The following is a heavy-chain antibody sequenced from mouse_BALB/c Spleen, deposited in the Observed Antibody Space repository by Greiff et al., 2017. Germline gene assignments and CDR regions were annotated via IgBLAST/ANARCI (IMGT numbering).Heavy chain of an antibody. CDR3: ARGDYYGSSYYFDY. CDR2: IWSGGST. J-gene: IGHJ2*01. D-gene: IGHD1-1*01. CDR1: GFSLTSYG. V-gene: IGHV2-2*02. Sequence: VMLVESGPGLVQPSQSLSITCTVSGFSLTSYGVHWVRQSPGKGLEWLGVIWSGGSTDYNAAFISRLSISKDNSKSQVFFKMNSLQANDTAIYYCARGDYYGSSYYFDYWGQGTTLTVSS.